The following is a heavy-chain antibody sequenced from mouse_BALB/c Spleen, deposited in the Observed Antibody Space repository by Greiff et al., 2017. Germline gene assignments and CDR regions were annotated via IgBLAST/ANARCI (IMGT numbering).Heavy chain of an antibody. J-gene: IGHJ4*01. CDR2: ISSGSSTI. CDR3: ARSGGKDYAMDY. CDR1: GFTFSSFG. Sequence: EVKLVESGGGLVQPGGSRKLSCAASGFTFSSFGMHWVRQAPEKGLEWVAYISSGSSTIYYADTVKGRFTISRDNPKNTLFLQMTSLRSADTAMYYCARSGGKDYAMDYWGQGTSVTVSS. V-gene: IGHV5-17*02. D-gene: IGHD1-1*02.